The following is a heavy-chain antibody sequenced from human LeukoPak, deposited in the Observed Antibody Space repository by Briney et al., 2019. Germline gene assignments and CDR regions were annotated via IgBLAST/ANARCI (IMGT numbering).Heavy chain of an antibody. CDR2: ISSSSSYI. Sequence: GGSLRLSCAASGFTFSSYSMNWVRQAPGKGLEWVSSISSSSSYIYYADSVKGRFTISRDNAKNSLYLQMNSLRAEDTAVYYCARGLRITMIVVVPYYFDYWGQGTLVTVSS. D-gene: IGHD3-22*01. J-gene: IGHJ4*02. CDR3: ARGLRITMIVVVPYYFDY. V-gene: IGHV3-21*01. CDR1: GFTFSSYS.